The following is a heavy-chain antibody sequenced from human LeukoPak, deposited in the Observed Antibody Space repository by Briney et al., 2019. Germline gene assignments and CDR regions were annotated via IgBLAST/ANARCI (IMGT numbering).Heavy chain of an antibody. D-gene: IGHD1-26*01. CDR1: GFTFSSYT. J-gene: IGHJ4*02. Sequence: GGSLRLSCAVSGFTFSSYTLNWVRQAPGKGLEWVSSISSGSSYIYFADSVKGRFTISRDNAKNSLFLQLNSLQAEDTAVYYCASGSSYYSFDFWGQGALVTVSS. V-gene: IGHV3-21*01. CDR2: ISSGSSYI. CDR3: ASGSSYYSFDF.